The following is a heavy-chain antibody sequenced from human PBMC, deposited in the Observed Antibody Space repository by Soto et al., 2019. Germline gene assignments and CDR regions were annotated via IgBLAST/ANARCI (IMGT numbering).Heavy chain of an antibody. CDR3: ARVSYDILTGQRGLIDY. J-gene: IGHJ4*02. CDR2: IYYNGST. D-gene: IGHD3-9*01. V-gene: IGHV4-59*01. CDR1: GASISSSY. Sequence: TSETLSLTCTVSGASISSSYLSWIRQTPEKTLEWIGYIYYNGSTNYNPSLKSRVTISVDTSKSQFSLKLSSVTAADTAVCYCARVSYDILTGQRGLIDYWGQGTLVTVSS.